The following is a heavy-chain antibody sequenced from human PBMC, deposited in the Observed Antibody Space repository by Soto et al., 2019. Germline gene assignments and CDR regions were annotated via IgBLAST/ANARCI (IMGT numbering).Heavy chain of an antibody. Sequence: EVQLVESGGGLVQPGGSLRLSCAASGFTFSSYWMHWVRQAPGKGLVWVSRINSDGSTTSYADSVKGRFTISRDNAKNTLYLQMNSLSAEDTAVYYCARVNYGDYGVYHYWGQGSLVTVSS. CDR3: ARVNYGDYGVYHY. V-gene: IGHV3-74*01. CDR1: GFTFSSYW. J-gene: IGHJ4*02. D-gene: IGHD4-17*01. CDR2: INSDGSTT.